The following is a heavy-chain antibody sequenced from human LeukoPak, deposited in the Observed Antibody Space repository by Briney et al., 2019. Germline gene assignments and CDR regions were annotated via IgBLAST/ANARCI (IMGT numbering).Heavy chain of an antibody. CDR2: ISGSDGSR. Sequence: HPGGSLRLSCAASGFPFSRYAMSWVRQTPERGLECVSVISGSDGSRYYADSVKGRFTISRDNSKNTLYLQMNSLRAEDTAVYYCARDRVDYYDSSGYYQTLYYYYYYGMDVWGQGTTVTVSS. J-gene: IGHJ6*02. V-gene: IGHV3-23*01. CDR1: GFPFSRYA. CDR3: ARDRVDYYDSSGYYQTLYYYYYYGMDV. D-gene: IGHD3-22*01.